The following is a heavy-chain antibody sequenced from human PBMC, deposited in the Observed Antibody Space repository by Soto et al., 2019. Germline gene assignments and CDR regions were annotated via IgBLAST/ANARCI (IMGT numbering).Heavy chain of an antibody. Sequence: GGSLRLSCGASGFTFSSYAMSWGRQAPGKGLEWGSAISGSGGSTYYADSVKGRFTISRDNSKNTLYLQMNSLRAEDTAVYYCAKESSRMITFGGVVDYWGQGTLVTVSS. CDR2: ISGSGGST. D-gene: IGHD3-16*01. J-gene: IGHJ4*02. CDR1: GFTFSSYA. V-gene: IGHV3-23*01. CDR3: AKESSRMITFGGVVDY.